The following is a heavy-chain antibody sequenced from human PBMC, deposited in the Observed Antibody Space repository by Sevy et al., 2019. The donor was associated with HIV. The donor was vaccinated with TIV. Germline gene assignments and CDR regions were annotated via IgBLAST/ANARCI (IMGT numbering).Heavy chain of an antibody. Sequence: GGSLRLSCAASGFTFSSYAMHWVRQAPDKGLEWVAVISYDGSNKYYADSVKGRFTISRDNSKNTLYLQMDGLRAEDTALYYCAGDDEPDYYYFDMDVWGQGTTVTVSS. CDR3: AGDDEPDYYYFDMDV. CDR1: GFTFSSYA. J-gene: IGHJ6*02. V-gene: IGHV3-30-3*01. CDR2: ISYDGSNK.